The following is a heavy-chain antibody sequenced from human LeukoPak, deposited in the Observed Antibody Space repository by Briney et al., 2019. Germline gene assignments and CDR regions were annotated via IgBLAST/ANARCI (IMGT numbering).Heavy chain of an antibody. D-gene: IGHD2-15*01. Sequence: GASVKVSCTVSGYTLTELSMHWVRQAPGKGLEWMGGFDPEDGETIYAQKFQGRVTMTEDTSTDTAYMELSSLRSEDTAVYYCASPGCSGGSCYYEGLDFDYWGQGTLVTVSS. J-gene: IGHJ4*02. CDR2: FDPEDGET. CDR3: ASPGCSGGSCYYEGLDFDY. CDR1: GYTLTELS. V-gene: IGHV1-24*01.